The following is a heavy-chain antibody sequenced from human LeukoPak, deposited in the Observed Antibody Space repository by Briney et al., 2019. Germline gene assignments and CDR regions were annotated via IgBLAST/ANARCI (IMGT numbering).Heavy chain of an antibody. V-gene: IGHV3-53*01. CDR3: ARNLDYGDYVGYFDL. D-gene: IGHD4-17*01. CDR2: IYSGGST. J-gene: IGHJ2*01. CDR1: GFPVSSNY. Sequence: GSLRLSCAASGFPVSSNYMSWVRPAPGKGLEWVSVIYSGGSTYYADSVKGRFTISRDNSKNTLYLQMNSLRAEDTAVYYCARNLDYGDYVGYFDLWGRGTLVTVSS.